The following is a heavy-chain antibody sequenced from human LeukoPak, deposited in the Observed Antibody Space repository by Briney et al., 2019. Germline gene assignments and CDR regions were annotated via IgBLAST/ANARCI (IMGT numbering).Heavy chain of an antibody. D-gene: IGHD2-2*01. V-gene: IGHV4-4*07. CDR1: GGSISSYY. J-gene: IGHJ4*02. Sequence: PSETLSLTCTVSGGSISSYYLSWIRQTAGKGLEWIGRMYSSGSNYNPSLKSRVTMSIDTSTNQFSLKLSSVTAADTAVYYCVGYCSSTSCPDADYWGQGTLVTVSS. CDR2: MYSSGS. CDR3: VGYCSSTSCPDADY.